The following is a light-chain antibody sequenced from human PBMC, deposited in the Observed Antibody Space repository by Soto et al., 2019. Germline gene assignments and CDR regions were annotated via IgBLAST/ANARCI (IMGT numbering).Light chain of an antibody. CDR2: GAS. V-gene: IGKV3-20*01. J-gene: IGKJ3*01. CDR3: QRQGT. Sequence: EIVLTQSPGTLSLSPGERATLSCRASQSVSSSYLAWYQQKPGQAPRLLIYGASSRATGIPATFSGSGSGTDFTLTISSLEPEDFAVYYCQRQGTFGPGTKVDIK. CDR1: QSVSSSY.